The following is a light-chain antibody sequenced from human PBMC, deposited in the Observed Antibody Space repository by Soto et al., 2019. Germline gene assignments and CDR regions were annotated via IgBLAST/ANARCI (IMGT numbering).Light chain of an antibody. Sequence: DIQVTQSPSSLSASVGDRVTITCRASASITGYLNWYQQRPGKAPKLLIYAASRLQSGVPSRFSGSGSGTDVALTISSLQPEDSATYYCLQSYTPPPTFGQGTKLEIE. J-gene: IGKJ2*01. CDR1: ASITGY. V-gene: IGKV1-39*01. CDR2: AAS. CDR3: LQSYTPPPT.